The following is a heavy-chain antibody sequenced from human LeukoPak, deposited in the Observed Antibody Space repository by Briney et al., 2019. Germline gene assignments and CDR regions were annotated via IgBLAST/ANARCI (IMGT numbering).Heavy chain of an antibody. CDR1: GGSISSYY. J-gene: IGHJ6*02. CDR2: IYYSGST. D-gene: IGHD3-3*01. Sequence: PSETLSLTCTVSGGSISSYYGSWIRHPPGKGLEWIGYIYYSGSTNYNPSLKSRVTISVDTSKNQFSLKLSSVTAADTAVYYCARNYYDFWSGYYTDYYYGMDVWGQGTTVTVSS. V-gene: IGHV4-59*01. CDR3: ARNYYDFWSGYYTDYYYGMDV.